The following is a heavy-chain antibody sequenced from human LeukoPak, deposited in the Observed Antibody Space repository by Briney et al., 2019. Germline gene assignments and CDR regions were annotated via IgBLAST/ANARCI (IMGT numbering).Heavy chain of an antibody. V-gene: IGHV4-59*01. D-gene: IGHD6-13*01. CDR3: ARSRGYFDY. CDR1: GGSISSYY. J-gene: IGHJ4*02. Sequence: SETLSLTCTVSGGSISSYYWSWVRQPPGKGLEWIGYISYSGSTNYNPSLKSRVTISVDTSKNQFSLKLSSVTAADTALYDCARSRGYFDYWGQGTLVTVSS. CDR2: ISYSGST.